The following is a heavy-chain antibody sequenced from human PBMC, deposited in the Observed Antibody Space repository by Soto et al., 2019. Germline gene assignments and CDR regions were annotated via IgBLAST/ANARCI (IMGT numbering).Heavy chain of an antibody. V-gene: IGHV4-59*01. D-gene: IGHD5-12*01. CDR1: GASISSSY. Sequence: SETLSLTCTVSGASISSSYWSWIRQSPERGLEWIAYVYHTGATNYNPSLKSRVTISLDTSKGQFSLNLTSLTTADTAVYFCARGGNRYSNVASGVGGFDVSGQGSLVTVSS. CDR3: ARGGNRYSNVASGVGGFDV. CDR2: VYHTGAT. J-gene: IGHJ4*02.